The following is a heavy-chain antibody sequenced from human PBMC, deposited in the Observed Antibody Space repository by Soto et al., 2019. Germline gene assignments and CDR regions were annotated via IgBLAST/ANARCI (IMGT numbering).Heavy chain of an antibody. J-gene: IGHJ6*03. Sequence: ASVKVSCKASGYTFTGYAMHWVRQAPGQRLEWMGWINAGNGNTKYSQKFQGRVTITRDTSASTAYMELSSLRSEDTAVYYCARRGQPEYYYYMDVWGKGTTVTVSS. V-gene: IGHV1-3*01. CDR2: INAGNGNT. CDR1: GYTFTGYA. D-gene: IGHD1-1*01. CDR3: ARRGQPEYYYYMDV.